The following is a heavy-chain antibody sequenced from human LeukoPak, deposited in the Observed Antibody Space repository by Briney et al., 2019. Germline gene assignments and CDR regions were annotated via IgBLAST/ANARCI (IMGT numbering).Heavy chain of an antibody. CDR3: ARDRGYTRTNTGGYPVFDL. CDR1: GFTFSSYG. V-gene: IGHV3-30*03. CDR2: ISYDGSNK. J-gene: IGHJ4*02. D-gene: IGHD2-8*02. Sequence: GGSLRLSCAASGFTFSSYGMHWVRQAPGKGLEWVAVISYDGSNKYYADSVKGRFTISRDNSKNTLYLQMNSLRAEDTAVYYCARDRGYTRTNTGGYPVFDLWGQGTLVTVSS.